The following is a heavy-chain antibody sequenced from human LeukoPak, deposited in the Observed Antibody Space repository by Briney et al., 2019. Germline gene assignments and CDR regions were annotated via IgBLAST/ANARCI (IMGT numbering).Heavy chain of an antibody. CDR3: ARVGGSDSSGSSDY. V-gene: IGHV1-69*02. J-gene: IGHJ4*02. CDR2: IIPILGIA. D-gene: IGHD6-19*01. Sequence: SVKVSCKASGGTFSSYTISWVRQAPGQGLEWMGGIIPILGIANYAQKFQGRVTITADKSTSTAYMELSSLRSEDTAVYYCARVGGSDSSGSSDYWGQGTLVTVSS. CDR1: GGTFSSYT.